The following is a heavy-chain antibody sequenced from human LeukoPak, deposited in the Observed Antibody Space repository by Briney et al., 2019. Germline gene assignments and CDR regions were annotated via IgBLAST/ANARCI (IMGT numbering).Heavy chain of an antibody. Sequence: RPGGSLRLSCAASGFTFSSYEMNWVRQAPGKGLEWVSTISGSGGNSYYADSVKGRFTISRDSSKSTLYLRMSSLRAEDTAVYYCATDRHRQLYDTSGYYFPAMCDSWGQGTLVTVSS. D-gene: IGHD3-22*01. CDR1: GFTFSSYE. CDR3: ATDRHRQLYDTSGYYFPAMCDS. V-gene: IGHV3-23*01. CDR2: ISGSGGNS. J-gene: IGHJ4*02.